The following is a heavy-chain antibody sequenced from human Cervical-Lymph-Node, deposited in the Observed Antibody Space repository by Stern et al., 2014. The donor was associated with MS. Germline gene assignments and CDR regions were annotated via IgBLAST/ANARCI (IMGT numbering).Heavy chain of an antibody. CDR2: ISSGGSYI. J-gene: IGHJ4*02. V-gene: IGHV3-21*01. CDR3: ARGRGGNYRYYFDY. CDR1: GFTFSSYS. D-gene: IGHD4-23*01. Sequence: EVQLVESGGGLVKPGGSLRLSCAASGFTFSSYSMNWVRQAPGKGLAWVASISSGGSYIDYADALQGQCPICRDNAKNSLYLQMNSLRAEDTAVYYCARGRGGNYRYYFDYWGQGTLVTVSS.